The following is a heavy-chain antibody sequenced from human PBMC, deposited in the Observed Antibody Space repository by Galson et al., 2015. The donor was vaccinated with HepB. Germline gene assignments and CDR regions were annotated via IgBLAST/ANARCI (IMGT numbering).Heavy chain of an antibody. CDR3: ARKEAARPELRLYYYYGMDV. CDR2: IIPIFGTA. Sequence: SVKVSCKASGGTFSSYAISWVRQAPGQGLEWMGGIIPIFGTANYAQKFQGRVTITADESTSTAYMELSSLRSEDTAVYYCARKEAARPELRLYYYYGMDVWGQGTTVTVSS. CDR1: GGTFSSYA. J-gene: IGHJ6*02. V-gene: IGHV1-69*13. D-gene: IGHD6-6*01.